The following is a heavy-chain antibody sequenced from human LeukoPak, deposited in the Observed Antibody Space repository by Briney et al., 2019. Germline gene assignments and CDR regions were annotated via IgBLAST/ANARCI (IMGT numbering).Heavy chain of an antibody. CDR2: IYYSGST. CDR1: GGSISCSSYY. V-gene: IGHV4-39*01. CDR3: ARLRILRGTMPEMSD. Sequence: SETLSLTCTVSGGSISCSSYYWVWFRQPPGKGLEWIGSIYYSGSTYYNLSLKSRVTISVDTSKNQFSLKLSSVTAADTAVYYCARLRILRGTMPEMSDWGQGTLVTVSS. J-gene: IGHJ4*02. D-gene: IGHD5-24*01.